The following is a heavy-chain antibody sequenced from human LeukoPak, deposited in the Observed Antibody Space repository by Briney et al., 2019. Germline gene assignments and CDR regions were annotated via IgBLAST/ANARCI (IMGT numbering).Heavy chain of an antibody. V-gene: IGHV5-51*01. CDR1: GYSFTGYW. CDR3: ARQRVGATDY. Sequence: GESLKISCQASGYSFTGYWIGWVRQMPGKGLEWMGIIYPGDSDTGYSPSFQGQVTISADKSVRTAYLQRSSLKASDTAMYYCARQRVGATDYWGQGTLVTVSS. CDR2: IYPGDSDT. J-gene: IGHJ4*02. D-gene: IGHD2-15*01.